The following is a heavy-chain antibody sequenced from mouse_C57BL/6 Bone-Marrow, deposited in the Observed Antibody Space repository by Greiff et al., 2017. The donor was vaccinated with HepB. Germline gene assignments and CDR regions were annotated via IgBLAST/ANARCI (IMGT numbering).Heavy chain of an antibody. CDR3: ARPFTTAVEGYFDV. CDR2: ISSGSSTI. D-gene: IGHD1-1*01. V-gene: IGHV5-17*01. CDR1: GFTFSDYG. Sequence: EVKLMESGGGLVKPGGSLKLSCAASGFTFSDYGMHWVRQAPEKGLEWVAYISSGSSTIYYADTVKGRFTISRDNAKNTLFLQMTSLRSEDTAMYYCARPFTTAVEGYFDVWGTGTTVTVSS. J-gene: IGHJ1*03.